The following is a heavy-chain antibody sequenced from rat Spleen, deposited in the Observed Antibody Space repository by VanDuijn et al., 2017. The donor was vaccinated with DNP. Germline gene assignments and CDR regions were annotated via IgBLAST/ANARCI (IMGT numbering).Heavy chain of an antibody. CDR1: RITFSDHN. Sequence: EVQLVESGGGLVQPGRSLKLSCAVSRITFSDHNMAWVRQAPKTGLEWVATISSDGSDTYYRDSVKGRFTISRDNAKSTLYLQMDSLRSEDTATYYCARHRTIMPYYYAMDAWGQGASVTVSS. CDR3: ARHRTIMPYYYAMDA. J-gene: IGHJ4*01. V-gene: IGHV5-7*01. CDR2: ISSDGSDT. D-gene: IGHD1-12*01.